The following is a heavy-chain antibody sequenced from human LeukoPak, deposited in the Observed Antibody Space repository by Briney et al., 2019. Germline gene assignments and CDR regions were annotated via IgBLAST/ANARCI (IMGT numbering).Heavy chain of an antibody. D-gene: IGHD1-26*01. V-gene: IGHV3-13*01. CDR3: ARGLGATVVNLDY. CDR1: GFIFSKYD. Sequence: GGSLRLSCAASGFIFSKYDMHWVRQVTGKGLEWVSGIDRDGVTYYSGSVKGRFTSPRDNSKNTLYLQMNSLRAEDTAVYFCARGLGATVVNLDYWGQGTLVTVSS. J-gene: IGHJ4*02. CDR2: IDRDGVT.